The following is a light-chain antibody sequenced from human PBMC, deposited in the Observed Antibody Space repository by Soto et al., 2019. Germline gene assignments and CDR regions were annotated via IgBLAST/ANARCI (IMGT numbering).Light chain of an antibody. CDR3: MQALKTLMWT. V-gene: IGKV2-30*01. CDR2: KAS. J-gene: IGKJ1*01. CDR1: QSLVYSDGNSY. Sequence: DAVITQSPCSVPFCLLQPAAISCSSSQSLVYSDGNSYLNWFQQRPGQSPRRLIYKASNRDPGVPDRFSGSGSGTDFTLKITRVEAEDVGVYYCMQALKTLMWTFGQGTKVDIK.